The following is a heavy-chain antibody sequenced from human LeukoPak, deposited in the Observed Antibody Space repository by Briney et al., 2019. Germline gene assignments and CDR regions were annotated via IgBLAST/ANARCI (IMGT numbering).Heavy chain of an antibody. CDR3: ARSGIAAAAPRDY. J-gene: IGHJ4*02. CDR1: GYTFTSYG. V-gene: IGHV1-18*01. CDR2: ISAYNGNT. Sequence: ASVKVSCKASGYTFTSYGISWVRQAPGQGLEWMGWISAYNGNTNYAQEFQGRVTTTTDTSTSTAYIELRGLRSDDTAVYYCARSGIAAAAPRDYWGQGTLVTVSS. D-gene: IGHD6-13*01.